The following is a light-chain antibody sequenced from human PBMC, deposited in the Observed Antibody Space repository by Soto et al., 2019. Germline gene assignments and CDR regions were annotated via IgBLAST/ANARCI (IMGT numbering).Light chain of an antibody. CDR2: DVS. J-gene: IGKJ4*01. V-gene: IGKV3-11*01. CDR3: QQRSNWPLT. CDR1: QSVSNY. Sequence: EIVLTQSPATLSLSPGGRATLSCRASQSVSNYLAWYQQKPGQAPRLLIYDVSYRATGIPARFSGRGSGTDFTPTISSLEPEDFAVSYCQQRSNWPLTFGGGTKVEIK.